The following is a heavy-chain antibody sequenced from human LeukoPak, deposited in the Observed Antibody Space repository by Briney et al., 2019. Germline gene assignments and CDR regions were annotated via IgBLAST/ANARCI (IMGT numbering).Heavy chain of an antibody. V-gene: IGHV3-21*01. CDR1: GFTFSSYS. CDR3: ARDSPLPGIAAAGTIGGYYFDY. D-gene: IGHD6-13*01. J-gene: IGHJ4*02. Sequence: PGGSLRLSCAASGFTFSSYSMNWVRQAPGKGVEWVSSISSSSSYIYYADSVKGRFTISRDNAKNSLYLQMNSLRAEDTAVYYCARDSPLPGIAAAGTIGGYYFDYWGQGTLVTVSS. CDR2: ISSSSSYI.